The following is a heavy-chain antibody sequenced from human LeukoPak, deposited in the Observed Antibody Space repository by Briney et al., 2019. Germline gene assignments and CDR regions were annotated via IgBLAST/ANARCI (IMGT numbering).Heavy chain of an antibody. CDR3: ASDTQSPGYSYGDAFDI. V-gene: IGHV3-30-3*01. Sequence: GGSLGLSCAASGFTFSSYAMHWVRQAPGKGLEWVAVISYDGSNKYYADSVKGRFTISRDNSKNTLYLQMNSLRVEDTAVYYCASDTQSPGYSYGDAFDIWGQGTMVTVSS. J-gene: IGHJ3*02. CDR2: ISYDGSNK. CDR1: GFTFSSYA. D-gene: IGHD5-18*01.